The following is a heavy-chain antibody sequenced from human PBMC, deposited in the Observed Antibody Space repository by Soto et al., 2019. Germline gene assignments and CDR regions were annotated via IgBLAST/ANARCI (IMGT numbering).Heavy chain of an antibody. D-gene: IGHD5-18*01. CDR2: IYYLGNT. V-gene: IGHV4-61*08. Sequence: SDTLSLTCTVSGGSVSSGDYYWSWIRQPPGKGLEWIGNIYYLGNTNYNPSLKSRVTVSLDTSKNLFSLRLTSVTAADTAVYYCARIPVDTAMIYWLDPWGQGTLVTVSS. CDR3: ARIPVDTAMIYWLDP. CDR1: GGSVSSGDYY. J-gene: IGHJ5*02.